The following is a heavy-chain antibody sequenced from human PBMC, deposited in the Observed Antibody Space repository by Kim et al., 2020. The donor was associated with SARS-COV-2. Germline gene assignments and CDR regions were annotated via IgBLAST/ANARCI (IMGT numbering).Heavy chain of an antibody. J-gene: IGHJ4*02. V-gene: IGHV1-69*01. Sequence: AQKFQGRVTITADESTSTAYMELSSLRSEDTAVYYCARFATPDSSSWLDYWGQGTLVTVSS. CDR3: ARFATPDSSSWLDY. D-gene: IGHD6-13*01.